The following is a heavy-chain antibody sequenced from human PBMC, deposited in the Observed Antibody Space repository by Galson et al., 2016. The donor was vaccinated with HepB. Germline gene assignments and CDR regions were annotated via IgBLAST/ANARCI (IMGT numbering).Heavy chain of an antibody. CDR2: IHYSGST. CDR1: GVSVSSGSYY. Sequence: TLSLTCTVSGVSVSSGSYYWSWIRQPPGKGLEWIGCIHYSGSTKYNPSPKSRVTISVDTSKNQSSLKLSSVTAADTAVYYCARDRSQDWFDPWGQGTLVTVSS. CDR3: ARDRSQDWFDP. V-gene: IGHV4-61*01. J-gene: IGHJ5*02.